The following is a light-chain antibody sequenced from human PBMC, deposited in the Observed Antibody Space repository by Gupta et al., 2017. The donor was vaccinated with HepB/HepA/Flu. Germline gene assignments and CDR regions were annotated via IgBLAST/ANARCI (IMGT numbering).Light chain of an antibody. J-gene: IGKJ2*01. Sequence: DIVMTQSPLSLPVTPGEPASISCRSSQSLLHISGYNYLAWYLQKPGQSPQLLIYLGSNRASGVPDRFSGSGSGTDFTLNISRVKTEDVGVYYCMQALQAPYTFGQGTKLEIK. CDR1: QSLLHISGYNY. CDR2: LGS. CDR3: MQALQAPYT. V-gene: IGKV2-28*01.